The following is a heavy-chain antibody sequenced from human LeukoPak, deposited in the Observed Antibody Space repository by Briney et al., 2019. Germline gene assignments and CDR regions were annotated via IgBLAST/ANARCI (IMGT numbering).Heavy chain of an antibody. CDR2: IGPKSGDT. CDR3: GRNRLGKALDI. J-gene: IGHJ3*02. V-gene: IGHV1-2*02. D-gene: IGHD7-27*01. Sequence: GASVKLSCKASGYTFTDYFIHWVRQVTGQGLEWMGWIGPKSGDTSYSQKFQGRVTVTRDTSISTAYMDLSRLRFDDTAVYYCGRNRLGKALDIWGQGTMVTVSS. CDR1: GYTFTDYF.